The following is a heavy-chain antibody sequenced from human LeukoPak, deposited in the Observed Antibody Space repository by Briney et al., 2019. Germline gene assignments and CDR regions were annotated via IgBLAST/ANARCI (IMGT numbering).Heavy chain of an antibody. CDR2: INTNTGNP. V-gene: IGHV7-4-1*02. CDR3: ARALTDYSQLPSDAFDI. Sequence: ASVKVSCKASGYTFTTYAMNWVRQAPGQGLEWMGWINTNTGNPTYAQGFTGRFVFSLDTSVSTAYLQISSLKAEDTAVYYCARALTDYSQLPSDAFDIWGQGTMVTVSS. CDR1: GYTFTTYA. J-gene: IGHJ3*02. D-gene: IGHD1-1*01.